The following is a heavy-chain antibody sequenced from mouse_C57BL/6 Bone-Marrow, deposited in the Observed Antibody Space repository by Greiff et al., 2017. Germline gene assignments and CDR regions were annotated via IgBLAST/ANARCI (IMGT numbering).Heavy chain of an antibody. CDR2: IDPSDSYT. Sequence: VQLQQPGAELVRPGTSVKLSCKASGYTFTSYWMHWVKQRPGQGLEWIGVIDPSDSYTNYNQKFKGKATLTVDTSSSTAYMQLSSLTSDDSAVYYCAREGIYYDYDWAYWGQGTLVTVSA. CDR1: GYTFTSYW. CDR3: AREGIYYDYDWAY. D-gene: IGHD2-4*01. V-gene: IGHV1-59*01. J-gene: IGHJ3*01.